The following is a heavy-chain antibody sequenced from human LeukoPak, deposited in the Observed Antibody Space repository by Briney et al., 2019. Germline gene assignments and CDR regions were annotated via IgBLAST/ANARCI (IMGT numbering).Heavy chain of an antibody. CDR2: IGTAGDT. CDR1: GFTFSSYD. V-gene: IGHV3-13*01. Sequence: GGSLGLSCAASGFTFSSYDMHWVRQATGKGLEWVSAIGTAGDTYYPGSVKGRFTISRENAKNSLYLQMNSLRAGDTAVYYCAREHPQGRAFDIWGQGTMVTVSS. CDR3: AREHPQGRAFDI. J-gene: IGHJ3*02.